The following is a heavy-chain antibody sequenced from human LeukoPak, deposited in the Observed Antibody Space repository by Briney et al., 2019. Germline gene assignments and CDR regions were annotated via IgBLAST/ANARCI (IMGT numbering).Heavy chain of an antibody. CDR2: ISGSGGTT. Sequence: PGGSLRLSCAASGFIFSRYGMSWVRQAPGKGLEWVSAISGSGGTTYYADSVKGRFTISRDNAKNSLYLQMNSLRAEDTAVYYCARVRKGGSYLDYWGQGTLVTVSS. V-gene: IGHV3-23*01. CDR3: ARVRKGGSYLDY. D-gene: IGHD1-26*01. CDR1: GFIFSRYG. J-gene: IGHJ4*02.